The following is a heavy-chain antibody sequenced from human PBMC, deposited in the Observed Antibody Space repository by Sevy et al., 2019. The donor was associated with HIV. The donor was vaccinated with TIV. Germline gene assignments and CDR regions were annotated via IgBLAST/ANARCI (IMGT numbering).Heavy chain of an antibody. CDR3: ARGSQYYYYAMDV. CDR1: GDSISSSY. J-gene: IGHJ6*02. V-gene: IGHV4-59*01. Sequence: SETLSLTCTVSGDSISSSYWGWIRQPPGKGLEWIGYIYYSEITNYNPSLKSRVTISRDMSKNQFSLKLSSVTAADTAVYYCARGSQYYYYAMDVWGQGTTVTVSS. CDR2: IYYSEIT.